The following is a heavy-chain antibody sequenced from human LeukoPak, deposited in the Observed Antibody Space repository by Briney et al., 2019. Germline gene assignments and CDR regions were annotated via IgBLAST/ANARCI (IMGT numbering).Heavy chain of an antibody. CDR2: IKHDGSDK. Sequence: GGSLRLSCAASGFTFNDYWMSWVRQTPGKGLEWVANIKHDGSDKYYLDSVKGRFTLSRDNARNTLYLQMNSLRVEDTAVYYCARTHGSGSFYHYYMDVWGKGTTVTISS. CDR3: ARTHGSGSFYHYYMDV. V-gene: IGHV3-7*01. CDR1: GFTFNDYW. D-gene: IGHD3-10*01. J-gene: IGHJ6*03.